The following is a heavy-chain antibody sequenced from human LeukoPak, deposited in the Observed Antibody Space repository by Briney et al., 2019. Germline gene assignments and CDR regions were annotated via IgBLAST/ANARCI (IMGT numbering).Heavy chain of an antibody. CDR1: GYTFTSYY. Sequence: GASVKVFCKASGYTFTSYYMHWVRQAPGQGLEWMGIINPSGGSTSYAQKFQGRVTMTRDTSTSTVYMELSSLRSEDTAVYYCAREGVPAAMGGVFWFDPWGQGTLVTVSS. V-gene: IGHV1-46*01. J-gene: IGHJ5*02. CDR2: INPSGGST. D-gene: IGHD2-2*01. CDR3: AREGVPAAMGGVFWFDP.